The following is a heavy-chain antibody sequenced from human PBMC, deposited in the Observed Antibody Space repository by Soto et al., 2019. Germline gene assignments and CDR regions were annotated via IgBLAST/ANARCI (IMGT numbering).Heavy chain of an antibody. V-gene: IGHV3-53*01. CDR3: ARGHGSGVLGMDV. CDR1: GFTVSSHY. J-gene: IGHJ6*02. Sequence: EVQLVESGGGLIQPGGSLRLSCAASGFTVSSHYMSWVRQAPGKGLEWVSLIYSGGSTYYADSVKGRFTISRDNSKNTLYLQMNSLRAEDTAVYYCARGHGSGVLGMDVWGQGTTVTVSS. CDR2: IYSGGST. D-gene: IGHD3-10*01.